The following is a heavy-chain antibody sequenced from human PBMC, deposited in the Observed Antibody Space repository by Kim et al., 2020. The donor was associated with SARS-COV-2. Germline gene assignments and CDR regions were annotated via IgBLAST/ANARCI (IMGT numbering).Heavy chain of an antibody. V-gene: IGHV3-11*04. D-gene: IGHD4-17*01. CDR3: ARHSDYGGNSPAFDI. Sequence: DPVTGQCTITSDNAKNSLYLQMNSLRAEDTAVYYCARHSDYGGNSPAFDIWGQGTMVTVSS. J-gene: IGHJ3*02.